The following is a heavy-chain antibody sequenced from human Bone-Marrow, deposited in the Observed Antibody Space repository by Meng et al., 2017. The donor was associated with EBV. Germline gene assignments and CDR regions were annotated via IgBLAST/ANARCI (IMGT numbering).Heavy chain of an antibody. CDR2: ISFDGSNQ. J-gene: IGHJ4*02. V-gene: IGHV3-30*18. D-gene: IGHD3-9*01. Sequence: QVQLVESGGGVGQPGRSLRLSCGGSGFSFSSYGMHWVRQAPGKGLEWVAGISFDGSNQYNVDSVKGRFTISRDNSKNTLFLQMNSLKAEDTAVYYCAKADDILTGYYDFWGQGTLVTVSS. CDR1: GFSFSSYG. CDR3: AKADDILTGYYDF.